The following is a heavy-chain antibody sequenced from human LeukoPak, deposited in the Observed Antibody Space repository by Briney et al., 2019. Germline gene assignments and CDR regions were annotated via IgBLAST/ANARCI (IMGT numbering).Heavy chain of an antibody. D-gene: IGHD3-10*01. CDR1: GFTFANTW. J-gene: IGHJ4*02. CDR2: INNDGSTA. V-gene: IGHV3-74*01. CDR3: AVGGTYGSGS. Sequence: GGSLRLSCAASGFTFANTWMHWVRQAPGKGLVWVSLINNDGSTANYADSVKGRFTISRDNAKNTVYLQMNSLRAEDTAVYYCAVGGTYGSGSWGQGTLVTVSS.